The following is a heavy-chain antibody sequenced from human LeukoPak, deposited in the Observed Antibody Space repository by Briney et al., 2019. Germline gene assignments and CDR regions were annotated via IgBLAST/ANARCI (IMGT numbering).Heavy chain of an antibody. Sequence: PSETLSLTCTVSGGSISSSSYYGGWFRQPPGKGLEWIGSIYYSGSTYYNPSLRSRVTISVDTSKNQFSLKLSSVTAADTAVYYCARPSSDTIMDVWGQGTTVTVSS. CDR1: GGSISSSSYY. CDR3: ARPSSDTIMDV. D-gene: IGHD3-10*01. CDR2: IYYSGST. V-gene: IGHV4-39*01. J-gene: IGHJ6*02.